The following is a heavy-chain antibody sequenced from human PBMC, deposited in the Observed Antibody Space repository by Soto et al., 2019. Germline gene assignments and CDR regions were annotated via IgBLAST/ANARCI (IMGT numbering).Heavy chain of an antibody. CDR3: AKDSRDGDYGYYYYMDV. V-gene: IGHV3-21*01. J-gene: IGHJ6*03. CDR1: GFTFSSYS. D-gene: IGHD4-17*01. Sequence: EVQLVESGGGLVKPVGSLRLSCAASGFTFSSYSMNWVRQAPGKGLEWVSSISSSSSYIYYADSVKGRFTISRDNAKNSLYLQMNSLSAEDTAVYYCAKDSRDGDYGYYYYMDVWGKGTTVTVSS. CDR2: ISSSSSYI.